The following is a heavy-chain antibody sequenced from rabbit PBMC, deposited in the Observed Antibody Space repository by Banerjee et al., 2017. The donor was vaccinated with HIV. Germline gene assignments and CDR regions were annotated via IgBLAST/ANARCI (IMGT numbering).Heavy chain of an antibody. CDR3: ARNEYTGTAYDL. CDR1: GFDLSSGYY. J-gene: IGHJ4*01. V-gene: IGHV1S40*01. D-gene: IGHD7-1*01. CDR2: IYTGSGGST. Sequence: QSLEESGGGLVKPGGTLTLTCKASGFDLSSGYYMCWVRQAPGKGLEWIGCIYTGSGGSTYYANWAKGRFTISKTSSTTVTLQMASLTAADTATYFCARNEYTGTAYDLWGPGTLVTVS.